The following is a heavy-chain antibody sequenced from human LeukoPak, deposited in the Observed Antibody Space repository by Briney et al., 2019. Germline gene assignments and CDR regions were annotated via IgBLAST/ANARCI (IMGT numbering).Heavy chain of an antibody. CDR1: GGSISSGGYY. V-gene: IGHV4-30-4*08. D-gene: IGHD3-22*01. CDR3: ARERSGYYYDSSQAWFDP. J-gene: IGHJ5*02. CDR2: IYYSGST. Sequence: SETLSLTCTVSGGSISSGGYYWSWIRQPPGKGLEWIGYIYYSGSTYYNPSLKSRVTISVDTSKNQFSLKLSSVTAADTAVYYCARERSGYYYDSSQAWFDPWGQGTLVTVSS.